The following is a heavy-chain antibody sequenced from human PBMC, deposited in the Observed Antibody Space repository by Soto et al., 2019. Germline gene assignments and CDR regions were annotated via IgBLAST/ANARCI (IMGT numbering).Heavy chain of an antibody. Sequence: PGGSLRLSCAASGFTLSNYAMSWVRQAPGKGLEWVSAISGSGGSTYYADSVKGRFTISRDNSKNTLYLQMNSLRAEDTAVYYCAKQEVGATNYYFDYWGQGTLVTVSS. D-gene: IGHD1-26*01. J-gene: IGHJ4*02. CDR1: GFTLSNYA. CDR3: AKQEVGATNYYFDY. CDR2: ISGSGGST. V-gene: IGHV3-23*01.